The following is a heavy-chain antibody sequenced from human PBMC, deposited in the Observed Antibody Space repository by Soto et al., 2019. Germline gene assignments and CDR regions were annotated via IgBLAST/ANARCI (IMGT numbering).Heavy chain of an antibody. Sequence: SETLSLTCTVSGGSISSGGYYWSWIRQHPGKGLEWIGYIYYSGSTYYNPSLKSRVTISVDTSKNQFSLKLSSVTAADTAVYYCARAVHGIAVAGTEIYYFDYWGQGTLVNVSS. V-gene: IGHV4-31*03. J-gene: IGHJ4*02. CDR1: GGSISSGGYY. CDR2: IYYSGST. D-gene: IGHD6-19*01. CDR3: ARAVHGIAVAGTEIYYFDY.